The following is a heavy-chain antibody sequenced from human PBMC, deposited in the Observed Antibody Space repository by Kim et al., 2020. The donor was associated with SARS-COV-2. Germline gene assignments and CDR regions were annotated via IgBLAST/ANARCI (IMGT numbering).Heavy chain of an antibody. CDR1: GFNFSNYA. D-gene: IGHD4-17*01. Sequence: GGSLRLSCAASGFNFSNYAMSWVRQAPGKGLEWVSAIGGDGGATYYADSVKGRFTISRDSSTNTMYLQMNTLRVEDTAVYYCAKVGSGAYVGRADFYYWGQGTPVTVS. J-gene: IGHJ4*02. CDR3: AKVGSGAYVGRADFYY. V-gene: IGHV3-23*01. CDR2: IGGDGGAT.